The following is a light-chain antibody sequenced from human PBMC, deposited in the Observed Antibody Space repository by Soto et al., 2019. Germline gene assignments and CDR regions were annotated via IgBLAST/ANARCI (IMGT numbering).Light chain of an antibody. CDR1: QSISSY. Sequence: DIQMTQSPSSLSASVGDRVTITCRASQSISSYLNWYQQKPGKAPKLLIDAASSLQSGVPSRFSGSGSGTDFTLTISSLQPEDFATYYCQQSYSTPLTFGGGTKVAIK. CDR2: AAS. V-gene: IGKV1-39*01. CDR3: QQSYSTPLT. J-gene: IGKJ4*01.